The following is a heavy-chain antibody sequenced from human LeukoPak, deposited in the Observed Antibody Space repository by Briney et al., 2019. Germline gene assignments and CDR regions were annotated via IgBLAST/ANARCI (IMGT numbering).Heavy chain of an antibody. CDR1: GGSISNSSYY. CDR3: ARQYYDILTGYPYFFDS. Sequence: SETLSLTCTVSGGSISNSSYYWGWIRQPPGKGLEWIRAFYYSGSTYFDPSLKSQVTMSVDTSKSHFSLKLSSVTAADTAVYYCARQYYDILTGYPYFFDSWGQGTLVTVSS. J-gene: IGHJ4*02. CDR2: FYYSGST. V-gene: IGHV4-39*01. D-gene: IGHD3-9*01.